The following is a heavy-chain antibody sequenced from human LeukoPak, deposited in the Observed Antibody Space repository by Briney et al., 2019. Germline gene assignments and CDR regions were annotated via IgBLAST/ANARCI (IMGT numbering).Heavy chain of an antibody. D-gene: IGHD6-19*01. V-gene: IGHV3-11*06. Sequence: GGSLRLSGAASGFTFSDYYMSWIRQAPGKGLEWVSYISSRSSNINYADSVKGRFTISRDNAKTSLYLQMNSLRAEDTAVYYCARDLGAGQWPYYFDYWGQGTLVTVSS. CDR3: ARDLGAGQWPYYFDY. CDR1: GFTFSDYY. J-gene: IGHJ4*02. CDR2: ISSRSSNI.